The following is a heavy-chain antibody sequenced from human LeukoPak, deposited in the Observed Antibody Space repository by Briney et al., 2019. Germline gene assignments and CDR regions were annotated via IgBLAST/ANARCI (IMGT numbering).Heavy chain of an antibody. CDR3: AKDRGRSFFFDP. V-gene: IGHV3-30*02. Sequence: GGSLRLSCAASGFTFSSYGMHWVRQAPGKGLEWVAFIRYDGSNKYYADSVKGRFTISRDNSKNTLYLQMNSLRAEDTAVYYCAKDRGRSFFFDPWDQGTLVTVSS. D-gene: IGHD2-15*01. CDR2: IRYDGSNK. J-gene: IGHJ5*02. CDR1: GFTFSSYG.